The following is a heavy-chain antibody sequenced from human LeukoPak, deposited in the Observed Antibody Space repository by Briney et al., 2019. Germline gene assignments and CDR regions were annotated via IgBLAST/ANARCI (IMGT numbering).Heavy chain of an antibody. V-gene: IGHV3-23*01. CDR3: VRDVPKQNFDF. D-gene: IGHD2/OR15-2a*01. J-gene: IGHJ4*02. CDR1: GFTFNNYA. Sequence: GGSLRLSCAASGFTFNNYAMCWVRQAPGRGLEWVSEISGGGGSTYYADSVKGRFSISRDNAKKTLYLQMNSLRIEDTAVYYCVRDVPKQNFDFWGQGVLVTVSS. CDR2: ISGGGGST.